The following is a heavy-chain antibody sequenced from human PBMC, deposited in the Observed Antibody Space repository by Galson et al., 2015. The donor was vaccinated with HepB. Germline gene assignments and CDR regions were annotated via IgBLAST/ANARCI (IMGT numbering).Heavy chain of an antibody. CDR3: ARVLGRLTNFGVVSRGYYYYGLDV. CDR1: GMTFSSYS. CDR2: IGIKSSDV. V-gene: IGHV3-21*05. D-gene: IGHD3-3*01. Sequence: SLRLSCAASGMTFSSYSMTWVRQAPGKGLEWVSDIGIKSSDVYHADSVKGRFTISRDNAKKSMDLQMNSLRAEDTAVYYCARVLGRLTNFGVVSRGYYYYGLDVWGQGTTVTVPS. J-gene: IGHJ6*02.